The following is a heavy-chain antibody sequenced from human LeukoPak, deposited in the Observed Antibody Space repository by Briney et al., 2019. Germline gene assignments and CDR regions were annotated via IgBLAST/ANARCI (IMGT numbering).Heavy chain of an antibody. CDR2: ISDTGGRT. J-gene: IGHJ5*02. D-gene: IGHD3-3*01. CDR3: AKGGQDFDFWRFDL. V-gene: IGHV3-23*01. Sequence: HSGGSLRLSCAASGFTLTDSAVSWVRHSPGEGLKWVSSISDTGGRTYYADSVKGRFTITRDNSRNTVSLQMNSLTAGDTARYYCAKGGQDFDFWRFDLWGQGILVIVSS. CDR1: GFTLTDSA.